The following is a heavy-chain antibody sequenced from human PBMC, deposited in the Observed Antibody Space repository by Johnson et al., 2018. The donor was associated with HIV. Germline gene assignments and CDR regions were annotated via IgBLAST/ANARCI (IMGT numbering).Heavy chain of an antibody. Sequence: VQLVESGGGLVQPGGSLRLSCAASGFTFSSHAMHWVRQAPGKGLEYVSGISGNGGSTYYATSVKGRFPISRDNSKNTLYVQMGSLRAEDMAVYYCAREVYCNFDFDAFDIWGQGTMVTGSS. V-gene: IGHV3-64*01. CDR3: AREVYCNFDFDAFDI. J-gene: IGHJ3*02. CDR1: GFTFSSHA. D-gene: IGHD2-8*01. CDR2: ISGNGGST.